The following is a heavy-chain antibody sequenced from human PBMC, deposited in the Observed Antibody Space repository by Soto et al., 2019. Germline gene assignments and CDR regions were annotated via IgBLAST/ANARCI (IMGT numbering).Heavy chain of an antibody. CDR3: ARDNPPFDP. V-gene: IGHV1-18*01. J-gene: IGHJ5*02. CDR1: GYTFTCYG. Sequence: ASVKVSCKASGYTFTCYGISWVRQAPGQGLEWMGWISAYNGNTKYAQKVQGRVTMTTDTSTNTAYMELRSLRSDDTAVYYCARDNPPFDPWGQGTLVTVSS. CDR2: ISAYNGNT.